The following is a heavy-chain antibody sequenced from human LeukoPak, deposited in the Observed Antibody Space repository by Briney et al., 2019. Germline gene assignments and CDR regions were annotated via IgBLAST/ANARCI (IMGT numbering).Heavy chain of an antibody. CDR3: ARTRGYSYGFNWFDP. D-gene: IGHD5-18*01. CDR2: IYYSGST. Sequence: SETLSLTRTVSGGSISSYYWSWIRQPPGKGLEWIGYIYYSGSTNYNPSLKSRVTISVDTSKNQFSLKLSSVTAADTAVYYCARTRGYSYGFNWFDPWGQGTLVTVSS. CDR1: GGSISSYY. J-gene: IGHJ5*02. V-gene: IGHV4-59*01.